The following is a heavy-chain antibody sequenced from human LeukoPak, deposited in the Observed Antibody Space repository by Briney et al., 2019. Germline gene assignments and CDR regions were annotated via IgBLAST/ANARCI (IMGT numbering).Heavy chain of an antibody. J-gene: IGHJ2*01. Sequence: SQTLSLTCTVSGGSISSGSYYWSWIRQPPGKGLEWIGEINHSGSTNYNPSLKSRVTISVDTSKNQFSLKLSSVTAAGTAVYYCASRKRLLWFGESFDWYFDLWGRGTLVTVSS. CDR2: INHSGST. CDR3: ASRKRLLWFGESFDWYFDL. V-gene: IGHV4-39*07. D-gene: IGHD3-10*01. CDR1: GGSISSGSYY.